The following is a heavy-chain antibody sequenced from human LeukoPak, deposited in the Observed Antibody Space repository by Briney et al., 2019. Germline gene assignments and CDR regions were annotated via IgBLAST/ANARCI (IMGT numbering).Heavy chain of an antibody. V-gene: IGHV4-39*01. J-gene: IGHJ3*02. CDR2: IYYSGGT. D-gene: IGHD1-26*01. Sequence: SETLYLTCTVSGGAITSNTYYWGWFRQPPGKGLEWIGNIYYSGGTFYNSSLKSRLTISVDTSKSQFSLKLTSVTAADTALYYCARYSGSHYAFDIWGQGTMVTMSS. CDR3: ARYSGSHYAFDI. CDR1: GGAITSNTYY.